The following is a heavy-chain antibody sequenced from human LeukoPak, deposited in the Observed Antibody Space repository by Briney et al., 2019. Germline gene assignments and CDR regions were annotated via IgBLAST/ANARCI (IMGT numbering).Heavy chain of an antibody. CDR1: RYSFTAFY. CDR2: IHPRRGDT. J-gene: IGHJ4*02. Sequence: GASVKVSCKTSRYSFTAFYIHWARQAPGQGLEWMGWIHPRRGDTNYAQKFQGRVTMTRDTSIRTPHLALSSLRSADTAVYYSVRIGDYGPVSYYSGCIYFWGEGTPVTVSP. V-gene: IGHV1-2*02. D-gene: IGHD3-10*01. CDR3: VRIGDYGPVSYYSGCIYF.